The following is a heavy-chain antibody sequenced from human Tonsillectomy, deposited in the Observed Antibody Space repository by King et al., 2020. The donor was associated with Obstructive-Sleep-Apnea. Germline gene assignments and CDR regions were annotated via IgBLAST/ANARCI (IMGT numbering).Heavy chain of an antibody. CDR2: ISAYNGNR. Sequence: VQLVESGAEVKKPGASVKVSCTASGYTFSTYGITWVRQAPGQGLEWMGWISAYNGNRNFAQNLQGRVTMTTDTSTSTAYMELRSLRSDDTAVYYCARDGGRGLGVGDYWGQGTLVTVSS. J-gene: IGHJ4*02. V-gene: IGHV1-18*01. CDR3: ARDGGRGLGVGDY. CDR1: GYTFSTYG. D-gene: IGHD3-16*01.